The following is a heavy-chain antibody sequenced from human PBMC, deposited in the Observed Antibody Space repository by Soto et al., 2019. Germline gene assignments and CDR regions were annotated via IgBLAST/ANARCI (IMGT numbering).Heavy chain of an antibody. J-gene: IGHJ5*02. CDR1: GGSISSYY. CDR3: ARRITIFGVVTSNWFDP. D-gene: IGHD3-3*01. V-gene: IGHV4-59*01. Sequence: SETLSLTCTVSGGSISSYYWSWIRQPPGKGLEWIGYIYYSGSTNYNPSLKSRVTISVDTSKNQFSLKLSSVTAADTAVYYCARRITIFGVVTSNWFDPWGQGTLVTVSS. CDR2: IYYSGST.